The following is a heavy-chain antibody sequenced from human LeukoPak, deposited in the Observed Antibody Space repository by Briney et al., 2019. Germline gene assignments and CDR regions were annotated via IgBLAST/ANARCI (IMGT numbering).Heavy chain of an antibody. Sequence: GGSLRPSCAASGFTFSSYGMHWVRQAPGKGLEWVAVIWYDGSNKYYADSVKGRFTISRDNSKNTLYLQMNSLRAEDTAVYYCAKGKGSGSSKYYFDYWGQGTLVTVSS. CDR3: AKGKGSGSSKYYFDY. J-gene: IGHJ4*02. CDR2: IWYDGSNK. V-gene: IGHV3-33*06. D-gene: IGHD3-10*01. CDR1: GFTFSSYG.